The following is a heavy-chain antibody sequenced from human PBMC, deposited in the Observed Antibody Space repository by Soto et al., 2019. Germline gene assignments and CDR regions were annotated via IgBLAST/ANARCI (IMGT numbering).Heavy chain of an antibody. CDR3: ARSYRDSYEH. CDR1: GGSISNNY. V-gene: IGHV4-4*07. CDR2: IYSNGRT. Sequence: QVQLQESGPRLVKPSETLSLTCNVSGGSISNNYWTWIRQPAGKGLEWSGRIYSNGRTNFNPSLKSRISMSIYTSNNQDSLKLTSLTAADTAVYYCARSYRDSYEHWGQGTLVTVSS. D-gene: IGHD4-17*01. J-gene: IGHJ1*01.